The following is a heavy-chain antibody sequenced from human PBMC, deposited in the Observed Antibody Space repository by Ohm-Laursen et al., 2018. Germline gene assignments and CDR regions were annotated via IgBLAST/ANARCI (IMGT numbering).Heavy chain of an antibody. CDR2: IIPILGIA. CDR3: ARPFDSYHYYYGMDV. J-gene: IGHJ6*02. V-gene: IGHV1-69*04. CDR1: GGTFSSYA. Sequence: SVKVSCKASGGTFSSYAISWVRQAPGQGLEWMGRIIPILGIANYAQKFQGRVTITADKSTSTAYMELSSLRSEDTAVYYCARPFDSYHYYYGMDVWGQGTTVTVSS.